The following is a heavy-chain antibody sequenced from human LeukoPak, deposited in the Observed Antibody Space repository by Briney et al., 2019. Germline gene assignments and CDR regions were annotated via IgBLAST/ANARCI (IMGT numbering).Heavy chain of an antibody. CDR2: ISGSGGST. CDR3: AKKERVLRYFLVGYMDV. D-gene: IGHD3-9*01. V-gene: IGHV3-23*01. J-gene: IGHJ6*03. Sequence: GGSLRLSCAASGFTFSSYAMSWVRQAPGKGLEWVSAISGSGGSTYYADSVKGRFTISRDNSKNTLYLQMNSLRAEDTAVYYCAKKERVLRYFLVGYMDVWGKGTTVTVSS. CDR1: GFTFSSYA.